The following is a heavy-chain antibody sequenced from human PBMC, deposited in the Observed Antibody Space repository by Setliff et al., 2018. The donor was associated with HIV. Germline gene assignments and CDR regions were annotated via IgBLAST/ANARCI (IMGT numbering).Heavy chain of an antibody. CDR2: IRNIAYGESI. J-gene: IGHJ4*02. CDR3: TRGGGSNQYYFDY. V-gene: IGHV3-49*04. Sequence: PGGSLRLACTASGFTLADYALSWVRQAPGKGLECVGFIRNIAYGESIEYAASVKDRFTISRDNSKNIAYLQMNNLKTEDTAVYYCTRGGGSNQYYFDYWGQGVPVTV. D-gene: IGHD6-13*01. CDR1: GFTLADYA.